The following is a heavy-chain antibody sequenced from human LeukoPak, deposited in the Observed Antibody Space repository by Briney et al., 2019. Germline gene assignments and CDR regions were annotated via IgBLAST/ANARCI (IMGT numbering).Heavy chain of an antibody. J-gene: IGHJ3*02. CDR3: AREVTEEYCSSTSCYSSFAFDI. V-gene: IGHV1-2*02. Sequence: ASVKVSCKASGYTFTGYYMHWVRQAPGQGLEWMGWINPNSGGTNYAQKFQGRVTMTRDTSISTASMELSRLRSDDTAVYYCAREVTEEYCSSTSCYSSFAFDIWGQGTMVTVSS. CDR2: INPNSGGT. D-gene: IGHD2-2*01. CDR1: GYTFTGYY.